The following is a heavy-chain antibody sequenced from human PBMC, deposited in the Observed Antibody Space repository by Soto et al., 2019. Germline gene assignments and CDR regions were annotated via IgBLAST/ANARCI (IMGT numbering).Heavy chain of an antibody. J-gene: IGHJ4*02. CDR3: ARQLIY. CDR2: IYDSGST. Sequence: SETLSLTCTVSGGSISSSYWSWIRQPPGKGLEWIGYIYDSGSTYYNSSLKSRVTMSVDTSKNQFSLKLSSVTAADTAVYYRARQLIYWGQGTPVTV. CDR1: GGSISSSY. V-gene: IGHV4-59*08. D-gene: IGHD6-13*01.